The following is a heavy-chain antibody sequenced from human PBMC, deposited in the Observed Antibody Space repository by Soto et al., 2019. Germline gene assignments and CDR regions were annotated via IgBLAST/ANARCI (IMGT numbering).Heavy chain of an antibody. CDR3: ALSPYGSCCYYCPFDY. Sequence: QVQLVESGGGLVKPGGSLRLSCAASGFTFSDYYMSWIRQAPGKGLEWVSYISSSGSTIYYADSVKGRFTISRDNAKNSLYLPMNRLEAEDTAVYYCALSPYGSCCYYCPFDYRGQGTLVTVSS. CDR2: ISSSGSTI. V-gene: IGHV3-11*01. CDR1: GFTFSDYY. J-gene: IGHJ4*02. D-gene: IGHD3-22*01.